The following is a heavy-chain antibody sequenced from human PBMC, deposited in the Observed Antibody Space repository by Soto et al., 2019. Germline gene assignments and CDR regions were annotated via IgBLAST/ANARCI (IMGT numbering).Heavy chain of an antibody. Sequence: GESLKISCKGSGYSFTTYWIAWVRQMPGKGLEWMGIIYPGDSDTRYSPSFQGQVTISRDDSKNTLYLQMNSLKIEDTAVYYCTTDRYNNPPRDYWGQGTLVTVSS. D-gene: IGHD1-1*01. J-gene: IGHJ4*02. V-gene: IGHV5-51*01. CDR3: TTDRYNNPPRDY. CDR2: IYPGDSDT. CDR1: GYSFTTYW.